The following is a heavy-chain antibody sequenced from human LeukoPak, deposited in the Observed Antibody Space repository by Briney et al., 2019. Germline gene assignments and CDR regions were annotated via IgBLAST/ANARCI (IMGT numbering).Heavy chain of an antibody. CDR1: GGSISTDY. CDR2: IYYSGST. D-gene: IGHD3-10*01. V-gene: IGHV4-59*01. CDR3: AKRRGDV. Sequence: SETLSLTCTVSGGSISTDYWSWIRQPPGKGLEWIGYIYYSGSTNYNPSLKSRVTISVDTSKNQFSLRLSSVTAADTAVYYCAKRRGDVWGKGTTVTISS. J-gene: IGHJ6*04.